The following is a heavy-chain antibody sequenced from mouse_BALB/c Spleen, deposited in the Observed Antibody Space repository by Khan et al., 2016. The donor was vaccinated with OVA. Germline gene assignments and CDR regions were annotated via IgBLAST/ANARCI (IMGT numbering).Heavy chain of an antibody. V-gene: IGHV1S29*02. J-gene: IGHJ4*01. Sequence: VQLQQSGPELVKPGASVKISCKASGYTFTDYNMHWVKQSHGKSLEWIGYIYPYNGGTGYNQKFKSKATLTVENSSSTAYMELRSLTSEDSAVYYCARRLYYGYYYAMYYWGQGTSVTVSS. CDR1: GYTFTDYN. D-gene: IGHD1-2*01. CDR3: ARRLYYGYYYAMYY. CDR2: IYPYNGGT.